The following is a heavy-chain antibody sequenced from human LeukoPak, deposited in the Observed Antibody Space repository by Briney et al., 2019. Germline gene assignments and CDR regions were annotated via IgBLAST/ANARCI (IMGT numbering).Heavy chain of an antibody. CDR1: GFTFDDYA. J-gene: IGHJ4*02. V-gene: IGHV3-9*01. CDR3: AKEARIAGLDY. Sequence: PGGSLRLSCAASGFTFDDYAMHWVRQAPGKGLEWVSGISWNSGSIGYADSVRGRFTISRDNAKNSLYLQMNSLRAEDTALYYCAKEARIAGLDYWGRGTLVTVSS. D-gene: IGHD1-26*01. CDR2: ISWNSGSI.